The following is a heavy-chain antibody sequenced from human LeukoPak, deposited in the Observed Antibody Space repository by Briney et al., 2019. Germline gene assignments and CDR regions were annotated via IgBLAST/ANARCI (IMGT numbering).Heavy chain of an antibody. V-gene: IGHV4-59*03. Sequence: SETLSLTCTVSGGSISSYYWSWIRQPPGKGLEWIGYIYHTGSTNYNPSLKSRVTISVDTSKNQFPLKLSSVTAADSAVYFCARVDDYNCLDYWGQGTLVTVSS. J-gene: IGHJ4*02. CDR1: GGSISSYY. CDR3: ARVDDYNCLDY. CDR2: IYHTGST. D-gene: IGHD5-24*01.